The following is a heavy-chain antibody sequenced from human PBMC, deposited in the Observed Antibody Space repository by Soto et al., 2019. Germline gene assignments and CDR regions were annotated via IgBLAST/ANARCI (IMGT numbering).Heavy chain of an antibody. CDR1: GYTFTGYY. V-gene: IGHV1-2*04. J-gene: IGHJ6*02. D-gene: IGHD6-6*01. CDR3: ARERAARQDYYYYYGMDV. Sequence: ASVKVSCKASGYTFTGYYMHWVRQAPGQGLEWMGWINPNSGGTNYAQKFQGWVTMTRDTSISTAYMELSRLRSDDTAVYYCARERAARQDYYYYYGMDVWGQGTTVTVS. CDR2: INPNSGGT.